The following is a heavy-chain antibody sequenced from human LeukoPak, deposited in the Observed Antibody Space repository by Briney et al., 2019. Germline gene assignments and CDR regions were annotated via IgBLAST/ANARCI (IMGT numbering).Heavy chain of an antibody. CDR1: GGSISSYY. CDR3: ARRYRYSGYDYDY. CDR2: INHSGST. D-gene: IGHD5-12*01. V-gene: IGHV4-34*01. Sequence: SETLSLTCTVSGGSISSYYWSWIRQPPGKGLEWIGEINHSGSTNYNPSLKSRVTISVDTSKNQFSLKLSSVTAADTAVYYCARRYRYSGYDYDYWGQGTLVTVSS. J-gene: IGHJ4*02.